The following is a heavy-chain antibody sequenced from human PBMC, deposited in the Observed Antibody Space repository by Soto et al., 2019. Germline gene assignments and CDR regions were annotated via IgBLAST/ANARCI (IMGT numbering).Heavy chain of an antibody. CDR2: IYYSGST. Sequence: SETLSLTCTVSGGSISSSSYYWGWIRQPPGKGLEWIGSIYYSGSTYYNPSLKSRVTISVDTSKNQFSLKLSSVTAADTAVYYCARQGDWGATIIPYFDYWGQGTLVTVSS. D-gene: IGHD1-26*01. J-gene: IGHJ4*02. CDR1: GGSISSSSYY. V-gene: IGHV4-39*01. CDR3: ARQGDWGATIIPYFDY.